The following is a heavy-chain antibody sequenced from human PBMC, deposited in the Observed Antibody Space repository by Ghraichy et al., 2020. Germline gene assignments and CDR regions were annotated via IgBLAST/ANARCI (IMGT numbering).Heavy chain of an antibody. Sequence: SQTLSLTCTVSGGSINSSYWSWIRQPAGKGLEWIGRIHSRGGTYYNPSLKSRVTMSIDTSRKQFSLKLSSVTAADTAVYYCARDRIGPGQYYGMDVWGQGTTVTVS. CDR2: IHSRGGT. V-gene: IGHV4-4*07. D-gene: IGHD2-15*01. J-gene: IGHJ6*02. CDR1: GGSINSSY. CDR3: ARDRIGPGQYYGMDV.